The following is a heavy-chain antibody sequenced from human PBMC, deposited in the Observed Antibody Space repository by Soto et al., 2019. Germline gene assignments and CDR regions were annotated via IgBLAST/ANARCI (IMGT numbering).Heavy chain of an antibody. J-gene: IGHJ4*02. D-gene: IGHD3-22*01. Sequence: GASVKVSCTASGYTFTSYAMHWVRQAPGQRLEWMGWINAGNGNTKYSQKFQGRVTITRDTSASTAYMELSSLRSEDTAVYYCARGRGAGVYYYDSSGMYYFDYWGQGTLVTVSS. V-gene: IGHV1-3*01. CDR3: ARGRGAGVYYYDSSGMYYFDY. CDR2: INAGNGNT. CDR1: GYTFTSYA.